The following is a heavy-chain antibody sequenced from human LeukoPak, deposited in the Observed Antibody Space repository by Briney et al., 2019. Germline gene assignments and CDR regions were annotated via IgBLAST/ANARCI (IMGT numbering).Heavy chain of an antibody. CDR2: IYYTGST. Sequence: SETLSLTCTVSGGSISIYYWSWIQQPPGGGLEWIGYIYYTGSTNYNPSLKSRVTISVDTSKNQFSLKLSSVTAADTAVYYCARAFSSGWYPYSIGGLWFDYWGQGTLVTVSS. CDR1: GGSISIYY. J-gene: IGHJ4*02. CDR3: ARAFSSGWYPYSIGGLWFDY. D-gene: IGHD6-19*01. V-gene: IGHV4-59*01.